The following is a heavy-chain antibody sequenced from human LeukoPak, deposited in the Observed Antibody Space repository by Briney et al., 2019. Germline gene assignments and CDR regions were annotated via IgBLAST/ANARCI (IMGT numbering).Heavy chain of an antibody. Sequence: GGSLRLSCAASGFTFSNYAMNWVRQAPGRGLEWVSGISSTSASTYYIDSVKGRFTISRDNSKNTLYLQMNSLRAEDTAVYYCAKGRHGIWELERRAVGYFDYGGQGTLVTVSS. CDR2: ISSTSAST. CDR1: GFTFSNYA. CDR3: AKGRHGIWELERRAVGYFDY. J-gene: IGHJ4*02. D-gene: IGHD1-1*01. V-gene: IGHV3-23*01.